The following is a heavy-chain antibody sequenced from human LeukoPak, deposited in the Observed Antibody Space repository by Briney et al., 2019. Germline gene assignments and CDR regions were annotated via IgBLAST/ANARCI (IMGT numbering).Heavy chain of an antibody. CDR3: ARAIVVVPAAKRPKLNFDY. CDR1: GGTFSSYA. D-gene: IGHD2-2*01. Sequence: SVKVSCKASGGTFSSYAISWVRQAPGQGLEWMGRIIPILGIANYAQKFQGRVTITADKSTSTAYMELSSLRAEDTAVYYCARAIVVVPAAKRPKLNFDYWGQGTLVTVSS. V-gene: IGHV1-69*04. J-gene: IGHJ4*02. CDR2: IIPILGIA.